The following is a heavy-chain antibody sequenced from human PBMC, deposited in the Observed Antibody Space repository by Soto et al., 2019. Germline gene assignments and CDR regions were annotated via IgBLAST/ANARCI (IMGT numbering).Heavy chain of an antibody. Sequence: SETLSLTCTVSGGSISSSSYYWGWIRQPPGKGLEWIGSIYYSGSTYYNPSLKSRVTISVDTSKNQFSLKLSSVTAADTAVYYCARLPGNWNDDSYYYYYMDVWGKGTTVTVSS. CDR2: IYYSGST. CDR1: GGSISSSSYY. V-gene: IGHV4-39*01. CDR3: ARLPGNWNDDSYYYYYMDV. D-gene: IGHD1-1*01. J-gene: IGHJ6*03.